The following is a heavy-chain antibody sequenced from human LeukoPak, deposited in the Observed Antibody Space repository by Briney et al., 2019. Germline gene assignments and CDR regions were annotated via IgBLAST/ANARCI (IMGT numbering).Heavy chain of an antibody. J-gene: IGHJ5*02. Sequence: GGSLRLSCAVSGFTFSSYWMSWVRQAPGKRLGWVANIKQDGSEKNYVDSVKGRFTISRDNAKNSLYLQMNSLRAEDTAIYYCASGGFSYHHWGQGTLVTVSS. CDR1: GFTFSSYW. CDR2: IKQDGSEK. V-gene: IGHV3-7*01. D-gene: IGHD5-18*01. CDR3: ASGGFSYHH.